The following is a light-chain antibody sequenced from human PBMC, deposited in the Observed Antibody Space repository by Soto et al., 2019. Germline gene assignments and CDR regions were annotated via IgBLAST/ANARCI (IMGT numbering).Light chain of an antibody. V-gene: IGKV1-39*01. CDR3: QQTYNTSLN. CDR2: AAS. CDR1: QNVGSY. J-gene: IGKJ4*01. Sequence: DIQMTQSPSSLSASVGDRITITFLASQNVGSYLSWYQQRSGKAPKLLIYAASNLQSGVSSRFSGSGSGTDFTLTISSLQPEDFATYFCQQTYNTSLNFGGGTKVDIK.